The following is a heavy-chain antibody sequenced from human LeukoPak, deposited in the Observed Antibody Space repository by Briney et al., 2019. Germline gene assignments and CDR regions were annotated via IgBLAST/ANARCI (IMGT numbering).Heavy chain of an antibody. V-gene: IGHV3-30*02. Sequence: GGSLRLSCAASGFTFSNFGMHWVRQAPGKGLVWVAFIRFDGSNKYYADSVKGRFTISRDNSKNTLYLEMNSLSHEDTAIYYCAKGAAGLDDWGQGTLVTVSS. J-gene: IGHJ4*02. D-gene: IGHD6-13*01. CDR1: GFTFSNFG. CDR2: IRFDGSNK. CDR3: AKGAAGLDD.